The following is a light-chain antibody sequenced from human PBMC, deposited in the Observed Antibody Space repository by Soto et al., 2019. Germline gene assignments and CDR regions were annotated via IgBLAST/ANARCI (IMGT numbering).Light chain of an antibody. CDR2: GAS. V-gene: IGKV3-15*01. CDR1: QSVSNN. J-gene: IGKJ1*01. CDR3: QQYNNWWT. Sequence: EIVMTQSPATLSVSPGERATLSCRASQSVSNNLAWYQKKPGQAPRLLIYGASTRATGIPARFSGSGSGTEFPLTISSVQSEDFAFYYCQQYNNWWTFGQGTRVDIK.